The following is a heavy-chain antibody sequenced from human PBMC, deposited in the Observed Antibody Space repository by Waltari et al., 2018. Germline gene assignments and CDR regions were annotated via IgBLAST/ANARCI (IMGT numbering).Heavy chain of an antibody. CDR1: GFTFSTYG. CDR2: IRYDGSNK. CDR3: AKGGYSSSWFVY. V-gene: IGHV3-30*02. Sequence: QVQLVESGGGVVQPGGSLRVSCAASGFTFSTYGMQWVRQAPGKGLEWVSCIRYDGSNKYYADSVKGRFTISRDNSKNTLYLQMNSLRAEDTAVYYCAKGGYSSSWFVYWGQGTLVTVSS. D-gene: IGHD6-13*01. J-gene: IGHJ5*01.